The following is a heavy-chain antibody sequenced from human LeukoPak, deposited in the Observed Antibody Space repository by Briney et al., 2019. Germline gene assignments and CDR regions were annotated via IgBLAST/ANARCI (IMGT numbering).Heavy chain of an antibody. CDR3: ARDQGYIAS. CDR2: IKQDGSEK. CDR1: GFTFSAYW. Sequence: GGSLRLSCAASGFTFSAYWMRWVRQAPGKGLECVANIKQDGSEKYYVDSVKGRFTISRDNAKNSLYLQMSSLRSEDTALYYCARDQGYIASWGQGTLVTVSS. V-gene: IGHV3-7*01. D-gene: IGHD2-2*02. J-gene: IGHJ5*02.